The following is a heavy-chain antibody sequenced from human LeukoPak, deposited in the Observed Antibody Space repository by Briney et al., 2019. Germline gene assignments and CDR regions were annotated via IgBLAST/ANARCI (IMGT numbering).Heavy chain of an antibody. D-gene: IGHD1-14*01. J-gene: IGHJ4*02. Sequence: PSETLSLTRGCYRGFLLCYYWRGLGQPPGKGLEWIGEINHSGSTNHNPSLKSRVTITVDTSKNQFSLKLTSVTAADTAVFYDERGGMWPTSSHYWGQGILVTVSS. CDR1: RGFLLCYY. CDR3: ERGGMWPTSSHY. CDR2: INHSGST. V-gene: IGHV4-34*01.